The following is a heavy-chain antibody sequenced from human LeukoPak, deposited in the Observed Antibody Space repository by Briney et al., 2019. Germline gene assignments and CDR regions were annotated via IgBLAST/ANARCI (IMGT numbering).Heavy chain of an antibody. CDR2: MNPNSGNT. D-gene: IGHD3-10*01. J-gene: IGHJ6*03. Sequence: GASVKVSCKASGYTFTSYDINWVRQATGQGLEWMGWMNPNSGNTGYAQKLQGRVTMTRNTSISTAYMELSSLRSEDTAVYYCARPGSQIYYYYMDVWGKGTTVTVSS. V-gene: IGHV1-8*01. CDR3: ARPGSQIYYYYMDV. CDR1: GYTFTSYD.